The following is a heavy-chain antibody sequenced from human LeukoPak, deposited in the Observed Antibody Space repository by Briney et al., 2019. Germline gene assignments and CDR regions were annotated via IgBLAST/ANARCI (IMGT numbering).Heavy chain of an antibody. D-gene: IGHD3-10*01. CDR3: AKGKGGSGSYGGYYYGMDV. J-gene: IGHJ6*02. CDR1: GYTFTSYY. Sequence: ASVKVSCKASGYTFTSYYMHWVRQAPGQGLEWMGIINPSGGSTSYAQKFQGRVTMTRDTSTSTVYMELSSLRAEDTAVYYCAKGKGGSGSYGGYYYGMDVWGQGTTVTVSS. V-gene: IGHV1-46*01. CDR2: INPSGGST.